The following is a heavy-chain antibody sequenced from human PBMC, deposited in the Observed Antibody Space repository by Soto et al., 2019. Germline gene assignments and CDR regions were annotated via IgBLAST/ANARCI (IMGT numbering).Heavy chain of an antibody. V-gene: IGHV4-4*07. J-gene: IGHJ4*02. CDR1: NVSISTYY. Sequence: QVQLQESGPGLVQPSETLSLTCTVSNVSISTYYWTWIRQPAGKGLEWIGRMSTSGGSNYNPSLKGRVTMSVYTSKNQVSLNLTSVTAADTAVYYCARENILLAASGKRDFDYWGQGTLVTVSS. CDR3: ARENILLAASGKRDFDY. D-gene: IGHD6-13*01. CDR2: MSTSGGS.